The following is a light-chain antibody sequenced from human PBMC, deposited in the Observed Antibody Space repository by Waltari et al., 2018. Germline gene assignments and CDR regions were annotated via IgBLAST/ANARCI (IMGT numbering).Light chain of an antibody. CDR3: QHYSSAPFS. V-gene: IGKV1-5*03. J-gene: IGKJ2*03. Sequence: DIQMTQSPSSLSASVGDKVTISCQASQSVSSWLAWYQQKPGKAPKPLIYKASNLESGVPSRFSGSGSGTDFTLTISSLQPEDFAIYYCQHYSSAPFSFGQGTKVEIK. CDR1: QSVSSW. CDR2: KAS.